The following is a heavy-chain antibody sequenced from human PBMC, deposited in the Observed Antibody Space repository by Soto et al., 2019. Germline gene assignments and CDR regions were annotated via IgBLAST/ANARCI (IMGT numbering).Heavy chain of an antibody. Sequence: PSETLSLACTVSGGCISSSSYYWGWIRQPPGKGLELIVSIYYIGSAYYNPSLKSRLTISVDTSKNQFSLKLSSVTAADTAVYYCESLWFGELLPYYFDYWGQGTLVTVSS. J-gene: IGHJ4*02. D-gene: IGHD3-10*01. CDR3: ESLWFGELLPYYFDY. CDR1: GGCISSSSYY. CDR2: IYYIGSA. V-gene: IGHV4-39*01.